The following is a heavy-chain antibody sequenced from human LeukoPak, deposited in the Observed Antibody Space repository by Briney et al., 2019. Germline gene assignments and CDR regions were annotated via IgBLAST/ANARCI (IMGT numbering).Heavy chain of an antibody. CDR1: GFTFDDYA. V-gene: IGHV3-9*03. J-gene: IGHJ3*02. CDR2: ISLNRGSI. Sequence: GGSLRLSCAASGFTFDDYAMHWVRQAPAKGLEGVSGISLNRGSIGYADSAKGRFNISRDNAKNSLYLQMNSLRAEDMALYYCAKDAGIAAGWGAFDIWGQGTMVTVSS. D-gene: IGHD6-13*01. CDR3: AKDAGIAAGWGAFDI.